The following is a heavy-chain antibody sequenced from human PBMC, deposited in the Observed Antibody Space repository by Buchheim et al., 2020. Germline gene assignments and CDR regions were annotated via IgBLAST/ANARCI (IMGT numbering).Heavy chain of an antibody. D-gene: IGHD3-10*01. J-gene: IGHJ5*02. Sequence: QVQLQESGPGLVKPSQTLSLTCSVSGGSMSNGDYYWSWIRQPPGKGLEWIGYIYYSGSTDYNPSLKSRVTISVDTSKNPFSLKLSSVTAADTAVYYCARASGYYGSGSYYRLNLNWIDPWGQGTL. CDR1: GGSMSNGDYY. V-gene: IGHV4-30-4*01. CDR2: IYYSGST. CDR3: ARASGYYGSGSYYRLNLNWIDP.